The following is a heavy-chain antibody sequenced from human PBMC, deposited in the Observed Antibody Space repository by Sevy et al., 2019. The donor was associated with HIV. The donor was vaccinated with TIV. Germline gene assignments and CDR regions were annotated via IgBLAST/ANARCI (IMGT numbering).Heavy chain of an antibody. V-gene: IGHV3-30*18. J-gene: IGHJ3*02. Sequence: GGSLRLSCAASGFTFSSYGMHWVRQAPGKGLEWVAVISYDGSNKYYADSVKGRFTISRDNSKNTRYLQMNSLRAEDTAVCYCAKLAAAGIGADAFDIWGQGTMVTVSS. CDR2: ISYDGSNK. CDR3: AKLAAAGIGADAFDI. D-gene: IGHD6-13*01. CDR1: GFTFSSYG.